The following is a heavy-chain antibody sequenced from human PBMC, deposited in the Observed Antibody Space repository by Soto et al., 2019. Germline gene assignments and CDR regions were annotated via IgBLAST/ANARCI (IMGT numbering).Heavy chain of an antibody. D-gene: IGHD3-10*01. CDR1: GASMSEYF. J-gene: IGHJ4*02. Sequence: PSETLSLTCTVSGASMSEYFWSWIRQSPGKGLEWIGYIYYLGSTDYNPSLKSRVTISVDTSKRQFSLRLTSVTAADTAVYYCARDGYDGSGSPYPAFWGPGTRVTVS. V-gene: IGHV4-59*01. CDR2: IYYLGST. CDR3: ARDGYDGSGSPYPAF.